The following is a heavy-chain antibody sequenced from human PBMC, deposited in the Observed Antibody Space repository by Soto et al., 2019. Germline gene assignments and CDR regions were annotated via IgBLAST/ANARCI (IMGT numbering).Heavy chain of an antibody. D-gene: IGHD3-3*01. J-gene: IGHJ6*02. V-gene: IGHV3-49*04. CDR1: GFTFGDYA. CDR2: IRSKAYGGTT. Sequence: LRLSCTASGFTFGDYAMSWVRQAPGKGLEWVGFIRSKAYGGTTEYAASVKGRFTISRDDSKSIAYLQMNSLKTEDTAVYYCTREGYDFWSGYSPSPLDVWGQGTTVTVSS. CDR3: TREGYDFWSGYSPSPLDV.